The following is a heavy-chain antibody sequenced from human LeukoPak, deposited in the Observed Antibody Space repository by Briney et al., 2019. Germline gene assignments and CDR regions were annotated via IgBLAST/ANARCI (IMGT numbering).Heavy chain of an antibody. CDR1: GFTISGHC. Sequence: GGSLRLSCAASGFTISGHCMTWVRQAPGKGLEWVANTKQDGSDKYYVDSVKGRFTISRDNATNSLYLQMNSLRGEDTAVYYCARDGRYCTNYNCRGDVFDIWGQGTMVSVSS. CDR2: TKQDGSDK. CDR3: ARDGRYCTNYNCRGDVFDI. D-gene: IGHD2-8*01. J-gene: IGHJ3*02. V-gene: IGHV3-7*01.